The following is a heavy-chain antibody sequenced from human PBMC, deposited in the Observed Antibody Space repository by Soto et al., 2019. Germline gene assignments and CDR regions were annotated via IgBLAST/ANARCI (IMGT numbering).Heavy chain of an antibody. CDR3: ARRFSGTGRYFDY. D-gene: IGHD1-1*01. CDR1: GASFSGYY. Sequence: QVQLQQWGAGLLKPSETLSLSCAVYGASFSGYYWNWIRQPPGKGLEWIGEINQSGSTSYSPSLKTRVTISVDTSKKQFSLRVSSVTAADTAVYYCARRFSGTGRYFDYWGQGTLVTVSS. J-gene: IGHJ4*02. V-gene: IGHV4-34*02. CDR2: INQSGST.